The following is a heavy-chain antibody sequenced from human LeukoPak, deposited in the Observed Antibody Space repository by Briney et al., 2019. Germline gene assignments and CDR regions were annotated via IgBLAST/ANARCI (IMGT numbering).Heavy chain of an antibody. CDR3: ARGPPDCSSTSCYAFDAFDI. CDR2: ISPSGDYT. CDR1: GYTFSSYY. J-gene: IGHJ3*02. Sequence: GASVKVSCKASGYTFSSYYMHWVRQAPGQGLEWMGIISPSGDYTRYAQKLQGRVSMTLDTSTSTVYMELNSLESEDTAVYYCARGPPDCSSTSCYAFDAFDIWGQGTMVTVSS. D-gene: IGHD2-2*01. V-gene: IGHV1-46*04.